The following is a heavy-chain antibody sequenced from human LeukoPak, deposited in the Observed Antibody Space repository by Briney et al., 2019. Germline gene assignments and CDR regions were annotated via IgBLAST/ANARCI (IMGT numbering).Heavy chain of an antibody. CDR2: IWYDGSNK. D-gene: IGHD4-17*01. CDR1: GFTFSSYG. CDR3: ARSLRETTVTTRGSTIDY. V-gene: IGHV3-33*01. J-gene: IGHJ4*02. Sequence: GGSLRLSCAASGFTFSSYGMHWVRQAPGKGLEWVAVIWYDGSNKYYADSVKGRFTISRDNSKNTLYLQMNSLRAEDTAVYYCARSLRETTVTTRGSTIDYWGQGTLVTVSS.